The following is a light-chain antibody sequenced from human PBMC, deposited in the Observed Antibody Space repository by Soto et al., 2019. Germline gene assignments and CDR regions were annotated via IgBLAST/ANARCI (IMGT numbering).Light chain of an antibody. CDR1: SSDVGNYNY. V-gene: IGLV2-11*01. CDR2: DVS. Sequence: QSALTQPRSVSGSLGQSVTISCTGTSSDVGNYNYVSWYQQHPGKAPKVMIYDVSERLSGVRDRCSGSKSGNTASLTISGLQAEDEADYYCCSYAGSPRYVLGTGTKLTVL. J-gene: IGLJ1*01. CDR3: CSYAGSPRYV.